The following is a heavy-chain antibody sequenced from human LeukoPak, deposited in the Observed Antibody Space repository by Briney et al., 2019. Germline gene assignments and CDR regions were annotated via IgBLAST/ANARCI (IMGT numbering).Heavy chain of an antibody. Sequence: AAVKVSSKASGYTFADYYMHWGRQAPGQGLEWMGWIVTNNGATNYAQNFKGRVTMTRDTSVSTAYVEVSDLKADDTAVYYCARGGPHHGFDIWAQGTMVTVSS. CDR1: GYTFADYY. J-gene: IGHJ3*02. CDR3: ARGGPHHGFDI. V-gene: IGHV1-2*02. CDR2: IVTNNGAT.